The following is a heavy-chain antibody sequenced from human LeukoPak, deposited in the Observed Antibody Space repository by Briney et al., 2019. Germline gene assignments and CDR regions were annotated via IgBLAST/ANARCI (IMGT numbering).Heavy chain of an antibody. CDR1: GYTFTHQW. CDR3: ARHSDVIGAI. V-gene: IGHV5-51*01. CDR2: IYPRDSDT. J-gene: IGHJ4*02. D-gene: IGHD3-10*01. Sequence: GESLRISCKASGYTFTHQWIGWVRQMSGSGLEWMGIIYPRDSDTIYSLSFQGHVTISADTSINTAYLEWSSLEASDTAIYYCARHSDVIGAIWGQGTLVTVSS.